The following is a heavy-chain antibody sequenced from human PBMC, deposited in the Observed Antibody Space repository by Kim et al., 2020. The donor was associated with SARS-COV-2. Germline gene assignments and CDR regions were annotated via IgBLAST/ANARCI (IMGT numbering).Heavy chain of an antibody. CDR1: GYTFTSYY. CDR3: ARDRGDTAMPPGDHFDY. D-gene: IGHD5-18*01. J-gene: IGHJ4*02. CDR2: INPSGGST. V-gene: IGHV1-46*01. Sequence: ASVKVSCKASGYTFTSYYMHWVRQAPGQGLEWMGIINPSGGSTSYAQKFQGRVTMTRDTSTSTVYMELSSLRSEDTAVYYCARDRGDTAMPPGDHFDYWGQGTLVTVSS.